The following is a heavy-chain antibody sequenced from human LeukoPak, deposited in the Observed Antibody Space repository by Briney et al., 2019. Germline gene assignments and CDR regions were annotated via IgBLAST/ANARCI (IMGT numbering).Heavy chain of an antibody. J-gene: IGHJ4*02. V-gene: IGHV4-30-2*01. CDR1: GDYINNGGHY. CDR3: ARSEDSGSYFSFDY. D-gene: IGHD1-26*01. CDR2: ISHRGST. Sequence: SETLSLTCSVGGDYINNGGHYWSWIRQPPGKALEYIGYISHRGSTYYNPSLKSRLTISVDGSRNQFSLKLRSVTAADTAVYYCARSEDSGSYFSFDYWGQGTLVTVSS.